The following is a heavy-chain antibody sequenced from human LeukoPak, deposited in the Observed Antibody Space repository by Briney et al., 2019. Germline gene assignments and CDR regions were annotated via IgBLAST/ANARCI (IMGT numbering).Heavy chain of an antibody. Sequence: GGSLRLSCTASGFNFRNAWMSWVRQAPGRGLEWVSVIYSGGSTYYADSVKGRFTISRDNSKNTLYLQMNSLRAEDTAVYYCARGTYYYDSSGYSDAFDIWGQGTMVTVSS. CDR1: GFNFRNAW. J-gene: IGHJ3*02. CDR3: ARGTYYYDSSGYSDAFDI. D-gene: IGHD3-22*01. V-gene: IGHV3-66*02. CDR2: IYSGGST.